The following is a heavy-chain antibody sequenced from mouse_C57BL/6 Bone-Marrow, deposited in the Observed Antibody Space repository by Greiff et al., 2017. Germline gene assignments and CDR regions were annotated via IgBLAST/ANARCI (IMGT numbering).Heavy chain of an antibody. V-gene: IGHV1-81*01. D-gene: IGHD1-1*01. CDR1: GYTFTRYG. CDR2: IYPRSGNT. CDR3: ARWYGSSHRY. J-gene: IGHJ2*01. Sequence: VQLVESGAELARPGASVKLSCTASGYTFTRYGISWVKQRTGQGLEWIVEIYPRSGNTYYNEKFKGKATLTAAKYSSTAYMELRSLTSEDSAVYFCARWYGSSHRYWCQGTTLTVSS.